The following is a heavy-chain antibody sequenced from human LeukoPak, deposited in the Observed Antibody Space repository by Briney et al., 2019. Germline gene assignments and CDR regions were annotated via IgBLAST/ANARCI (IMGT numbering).Heavy chain of an antibody. Sequence: AETLSLTCTVFGGSISSYYWSWMRQPAGKGLEWIGRVHCSGSTNYNPSLKSRVTMSVDTSKNQFSLKLSSVTAADTAVYYCAREGVVVVVVPNAHNWFDPWGQGTLVTVPA. J-gene: IGHJ5*02. D-gene: IGHD2-2*01. V-gene: IGHV4-4*07. CDR1: GGSISSYY. CDR3: AREGVVVVVVPNAHNWFDP. CDR2: VHCSGST.